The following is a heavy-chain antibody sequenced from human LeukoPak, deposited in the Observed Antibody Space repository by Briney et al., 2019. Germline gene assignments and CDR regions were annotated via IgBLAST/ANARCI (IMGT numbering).Heavy chain of an antibody. Sequence: PGGSLRLSCAASGFTFSSYSMNWVRQAPGKGLEWVSYISSSSSTMYYADSVKGRFTISRDNAKNSLYLQMKSLRAEDTAVYYCARAEDSSGYYCLFDYWGQGTLVTVSS. CDR3: ARAEDSSGYYCLFDY. CDR2: ISSSSSTM. J-gene: IGHJ4*02. CDR1: GFTFSSYS. V-gene: IGHV3-48*04. D-gene: IGHD3-22*01.